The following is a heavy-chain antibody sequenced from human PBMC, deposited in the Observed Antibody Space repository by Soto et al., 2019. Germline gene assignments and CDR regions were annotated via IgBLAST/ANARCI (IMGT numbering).Heavy chain of an antibody. J-gene: IGHJ3*01. Sequence: SETLSLTCTVSRGSINNYYWTLIRQPPGKGLEWIGYVSYSGRTNYNPSLKSRVNMFVDKSKNQFSLNLTSVTAADTAVYYCARFQYTVVTAIDVWGQGTMVTVSS. V-gene: IGHV4-59*03. CDR3: ARFQYTVVTAIDV. D-gene: IGHD4-17*01. CDR1: RGSINNYY. CDR2: VSYSGRT.